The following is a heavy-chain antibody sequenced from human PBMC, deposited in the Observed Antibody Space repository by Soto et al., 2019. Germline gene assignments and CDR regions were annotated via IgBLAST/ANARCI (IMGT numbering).Heavy chain of an antibody. CDR3: ARGGDFWSGYYSYMDV. Sequence: SLRLSCAASGFAFSNYGMHWVRQTPGKGLEWVAVLWYDGSNKYYADSVKGRFTISRDNSKNTLYLQMNTLRVEDTALYYCARGGDFWSGYYSYMDVWGKGTKVTVSS. J-gene: IGHJ6*03. V-gene: IGHV3-33*01. D-gene: IGHD3-3*01. CDR1: GFAFSNYG. CDR2: LWYDGSNK.